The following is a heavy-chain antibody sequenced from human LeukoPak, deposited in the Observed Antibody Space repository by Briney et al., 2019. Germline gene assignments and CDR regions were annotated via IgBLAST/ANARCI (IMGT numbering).Heavy chain of an antibody. J-gene: IGHJ4*02. CDR3: ARTPLGRWELLGDY. V-gene: IGHV1-2*02. Sequence: AASVKVSCKASGYTFTVHYIHWVRQAPGQGLEWMGWIDPESGGTNYAQKFQGRVTMTRATSISTAYMEMSSLRSDDTAVYFCARTPLGRWELLGDYWGQGTLVTVSS. CDR2: IDPESGGT. D-gene: IGHD1-26*01. CDR1: GYTFTVHY.